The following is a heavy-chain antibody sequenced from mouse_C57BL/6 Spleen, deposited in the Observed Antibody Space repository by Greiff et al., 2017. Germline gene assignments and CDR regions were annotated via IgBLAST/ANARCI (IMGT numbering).Heavy chain of an antibody. V-gene: IGHV1-55*01. CDR3: ARGAHSSGYLYYFDY. Sequence: QVQLQQPGAELVKPGASVKMSCKASGYTFTSYWITWVKQRPGQGLEWIGDIYPGSGRTNYKEKFKSKATLTVDTSSSTAYMQLSSLTSEDSAVYYWARGAHSSGYLYYFDYWGQGTTLTVSS. CDR1: GYTFTSYW. D-gene: IGHD3-2*02. CDR2: IYPGSGRT. J-gene: IGHJ2*01.